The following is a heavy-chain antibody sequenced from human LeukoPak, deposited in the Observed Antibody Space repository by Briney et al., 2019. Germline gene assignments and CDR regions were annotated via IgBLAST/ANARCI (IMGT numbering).Heavy chain of an antibody. V-gene: IGHV1-18*01. D-gene: IGHD1-1*01. Sequence: ASVKVSCKASGYTFTNFGVDWVRQAPAQGLEWMAWSSAYNGNPNYAQKFRDRVIKPPETYTRKDYMESRNLTYDETAVYFCVRGGGTRGYYCDYWGQGTLVTVSS. CDR2: SSAYNGNP. CDR1: GYTFTNFG. CDR3: VRGGGTRGYYCDY. J-gene: IGHJ4*02.